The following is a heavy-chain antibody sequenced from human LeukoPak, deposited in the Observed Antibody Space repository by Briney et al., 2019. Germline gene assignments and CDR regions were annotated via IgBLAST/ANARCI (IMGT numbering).Heavy chain of an antibody. CDR1: GFTFSSYG. V-gene: IGHV3-30*02. CDR2: IRYDGSNK. D-gene: IGHD2-2*01. J-gene: IGHJ3*02. CDR3: ARDCSSTSCYSTHAFDI. Sequence: PGGSLRLSCAASGFTFSSYGMHWFRQAPGKGLEWVAFIRYDGSNKYYADSVKGRFTISRDNAKNSLYLQMNSLRAEDTAVYYCARDCSSTSCYSTHAFDIWGQGTMVTVSS.